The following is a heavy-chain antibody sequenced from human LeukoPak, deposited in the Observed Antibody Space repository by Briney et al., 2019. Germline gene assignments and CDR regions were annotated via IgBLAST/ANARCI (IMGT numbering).Heavy chain of an antibody. CDR1: GGTFSSYA. D-gene: IGHD3-22*01. CDR3: ARDVDYYDSSGYYYGYYYYYGMDV. V-gene: IGHV1-18*01. CDR2: ISAYNGNT. Sequence: ASVKVSCKASGGTFSSYAFSWVRQAPGQGLEWMGWISAYNGNTNYAQKLQGSVTMTTDTSTSTAYMELRSLRSDDTAVYYCARDVDYYDSSGYYYGYYYYYGMDVWGQGTTVTVSS. J-gene: IGHJ6*02.